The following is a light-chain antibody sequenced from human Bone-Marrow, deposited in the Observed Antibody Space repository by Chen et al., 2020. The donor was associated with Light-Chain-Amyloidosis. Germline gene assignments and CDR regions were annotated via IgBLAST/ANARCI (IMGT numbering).Light chain of an antibody. V-gene: IGLV2-14*01. CDR3: SSYTSTNTLV. CDR2: EVT. Sequence: QSALTQPASVSVSPGQSVTISCTGTSSDAGGDNHVPWYQQHADKAPKLMIYEVTNRPSWVPDRFSGSKSDDTASLTISGLQTEDEADYFCSSYTSTNTLVFGRGTRVTVL. J-gene: IGLJ1*01. CDR1: SSDAGGDNH.